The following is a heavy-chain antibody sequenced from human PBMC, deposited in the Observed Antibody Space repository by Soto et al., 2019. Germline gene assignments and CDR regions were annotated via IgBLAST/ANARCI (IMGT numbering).Heavy chain of an antibody. V-gene: IGHV3-30*18. CDR3: AKDKAYFDWLADFDY. Sequence: PGGSLRLSCAASGFTFSSYGMHWVRQAPGKGLERVAVISYDGSNKYYADSVKGRFTISRDNSKNTLYLQMNSLRAEDTAVYYCAKDKAYFDWLADFDYWGQGTLVTVSS. D-gene: IGHD3-9*01. CDR1: GFTFSSYG. J-gene: IGHJ4*02. CDR2: ISYDGSNK.